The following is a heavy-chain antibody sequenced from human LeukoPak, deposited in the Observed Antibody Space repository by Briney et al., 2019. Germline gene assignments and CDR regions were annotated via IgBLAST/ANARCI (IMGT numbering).Heavy chain of an antibody. D-gene: IGHD2-2*01. Sequence: GGSLRLSCAASGFTLSSFGMNWVRQAPGKGLEWVLYIGTTTSTIYYADSVKGRFTISRDNAKNSLYLQMNSLRAEDTAVYYCARDRGYCRGTTCYAYYFDSWGQGTLVTVSS. V-gene: IGHV3-48*04. CDR3: ARDRGYCRGTTCYAYYFDS. CDR1: GFTLSSFG. J-gene: IGHJ4*02. CDR2: IGTTTSTI.